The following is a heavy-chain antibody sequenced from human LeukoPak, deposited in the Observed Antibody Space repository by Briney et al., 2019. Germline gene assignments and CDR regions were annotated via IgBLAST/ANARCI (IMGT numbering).Heavy chain of an antibody. J-gene: IGHJ5*02. CDR3: ARSSIAAAGNWFDP. D-gene: IGHD6-13*01. CDR2: INPNSGGT. V-gene: IGHV1-2*02. Sequence: ASVKVSCKASGYTFTCYYMHWVRQAPGQGLEWMGWINPNSGGTNYAQKFQGRVTMTRDTSISTAYMELSRLRSDDTAVYYCARSSIAAAGNWFDPWGQGTLVTVFS. CDR1: GYTFTCYY.